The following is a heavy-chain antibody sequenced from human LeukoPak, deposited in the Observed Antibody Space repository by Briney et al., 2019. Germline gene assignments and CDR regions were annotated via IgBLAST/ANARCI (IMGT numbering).Heavy chain of an antibody. CDR3: VRDVGVGSGIYYFFDY. V-gene: IGHV3-33*01. CDR2: ISYDGSKK. J-gene: IGHJ4*02. D-gene: IGHD3-22*01. CDR1: GFTFSSYG. Sequence: PGRSLRLSCAASGFTFSSYGMHWVRQAPGKGLEWVALISYDGSKKYYADSVKGRFTISRDNSNNAVYLQMNSPRAEDTAVYYCVRDVGVGSGIYYFFDYWGQGILVTVSS.